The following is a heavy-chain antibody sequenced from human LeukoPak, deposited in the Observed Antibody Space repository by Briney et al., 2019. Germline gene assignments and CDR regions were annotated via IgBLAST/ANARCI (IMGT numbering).Heavy chain of an antibody. Sequence: SETLSLTCAVYGGSFSGYCWSWIRQPPGKGLEWIGEINHSGSTNYNPSLKSRVTISVDTSKNQFSLKLSSVTAADTAVYYCARGGRTYYYDSSGYYHDYWGQGTLVTVSS. V-gene: IGHV4-34*01. CDR2: INHSGST. J-gene: IGHJ4*02. D-gene: IGHD3-22*01. CDR3: ARGGRTYYYDSSGYYHDY. CDR1: GGSFSGYC.